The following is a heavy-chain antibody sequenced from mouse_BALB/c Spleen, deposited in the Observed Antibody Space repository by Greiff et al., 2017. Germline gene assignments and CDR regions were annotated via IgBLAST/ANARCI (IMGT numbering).Heavy chain of an antibody. CDR2: IWGDGST. J-gene: IGHJ1*01. CDR3: ARCGYDWYFDV. Sequence: VQLQESGPGLVAPSQSLSITCTVSGFSLTGYGVNWVRQPPGKGLEWLGMIWGDGSTDYNSALKSRLSISKDNSKSQVFLKMNSLQTDDTARYYCARCGYDWYFDVWGAGTTVTVSS. CDR1: GFSLTGYG. V-gene: IGHV2-6-7*01. D-gene: IGHD2-2*01.